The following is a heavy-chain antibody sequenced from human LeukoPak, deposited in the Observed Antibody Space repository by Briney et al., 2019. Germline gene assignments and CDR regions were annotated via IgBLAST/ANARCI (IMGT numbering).Heavy chain of an antibody. CDR2: IYYSWST. V-gene: IGHV4-59*08. Sequence: PSETLSLTCTVSGGSISRYYWSWIRQPPGKGLEGVGYIYYSWSTYYNPSVKSRVSISLDTSKNQFSLKLRSVTAADPAVYHCESVPRRSTVRPLPYFYHYMDVWGKGTKATVSS. D-gene: IGHD4-11*01. CDR3: ESVPRRSTVRPLPYFYHYMDV. J-gene: IGHJ6*03. CDR1: GGSISRYY.